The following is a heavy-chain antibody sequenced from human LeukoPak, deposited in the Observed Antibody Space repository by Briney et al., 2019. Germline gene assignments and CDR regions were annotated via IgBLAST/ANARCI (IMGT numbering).Heavy chain of an antibody. D-gene: IGHD3-3*01. CDR3: ASSYDFWSGYYNY. Sequence: PSETLSLTCAVYGGSFSGYYWSWIRQPPGKGLEWIGYIYYSGSTNYNPSLKSRVTISVDTSKNQFSLNLSSVTAADTAVYYCASSYDFWSGYYNYWGQGTLVTVSS. CDR1: GGSFSGYY. CDR2: IYYSGST. V-gene: IGHV4-59*01. J-gene: IGHJ4*02.